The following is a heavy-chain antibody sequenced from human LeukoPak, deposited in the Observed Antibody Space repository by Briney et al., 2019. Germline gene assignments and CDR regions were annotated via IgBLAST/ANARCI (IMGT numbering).Heavy chain of an antibody. D-gene: IGHD6-13*01. J-gene: IGHJ4*02. CDR1: GYSFTSYW. CDR2: IDPSDSYT. Sequence: GESLEISCKGSGYSFTSYWISWVREMPGKGLEWMGRIDPSDSYTNYSPSFQGHVTISADKSISTAYLQWSSLKASDTAMYYCARLATKPGYSSSWYFDYWGQATMVTVSS. V-gene: IGHV5-10-1*01. CDR3: ARLATKPGYSSSWYFDY.